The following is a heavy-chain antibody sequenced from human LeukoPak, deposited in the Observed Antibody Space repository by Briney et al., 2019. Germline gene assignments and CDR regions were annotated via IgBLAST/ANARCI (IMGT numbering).Heavy chain of an antibody. J-gene: IGHJ3*02. CDR2: INHSGST. CDR3: ARVLTTVTSYPFDI. Sequence: SETLSLTCAVYGGSFSGYYWSWIRQPPGKGLEWIGEINHSGSTNYNPSLQSRVTISVDTSKNQFSLKLSSVTAADTAVYYCARVLTTVTSYPFDIWGQGTMVTVSS. V-gene: IGHV4-34*01. D-gene: IGHD4-17*01. CDR1: GGSFSGYY.